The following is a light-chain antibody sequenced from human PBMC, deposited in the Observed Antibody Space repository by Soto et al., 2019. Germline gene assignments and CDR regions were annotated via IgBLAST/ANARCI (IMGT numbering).Light chain of an antibody. J-gene: IGLJ3*02. CDR1: SSDVGSYKY. V-gene: IGLV2-11*01. CDR3: CSYAGTNTLV. CDR2: DVI. Sequence: QSALTQPRSVSGSPGQSVTISCTGTSSDVGSYKYVSWYQQHPGKAPKLMIYDVIKRPSGVPDRFSGSKSGNTASLTISGLQAEDEADYYCCSYAGTNTLVFGGGTKLTVL.